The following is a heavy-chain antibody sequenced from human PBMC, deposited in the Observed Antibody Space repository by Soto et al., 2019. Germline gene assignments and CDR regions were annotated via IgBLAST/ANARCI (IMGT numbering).Heavy chain of an antibody. D-gene: IGHD5-18*01. V-gene: IGHV4-59*01. CDR3: ARSLLSGYSYGYRYNWFDP. CDR1: GGSISSYY. CDR2: IYYSGST. J-gene: IGHJ5*02. Sequence: QVQLQESGPGLVKPSETLSLTCTVSGGSISSYYWSWIRQPPGKGLEWIGYIYYSGSTNYNPSLKSRVIISVDTSKNQFSLKLSSVTAADTAVYYCARSLLSGYSYGYRYNWFDPWGQGTLVTVSS.